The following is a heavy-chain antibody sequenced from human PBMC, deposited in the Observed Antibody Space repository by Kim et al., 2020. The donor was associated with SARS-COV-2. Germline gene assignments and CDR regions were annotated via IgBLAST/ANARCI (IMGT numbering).Heavy chain of an antibody. Sequence: GGSLRLSCAASGFTFSSYAMSWVRQAPGKGLEWVSAISGSGGSTYYADSVKGRFTISRDNSKNTLYLQMHSQRAEDTAVYYCAKDSHYDILTGYYPGAFEIWGQETIVTVSS. J-gene: IGHJ3*02. D-gene: IGHD3-9*01. CDR1: GFTFSSYA. CDR2: ISGSGGST. CDR3: AKDSHYDILTGYYPGAFEI. V-gene: IGHV3-23*01.